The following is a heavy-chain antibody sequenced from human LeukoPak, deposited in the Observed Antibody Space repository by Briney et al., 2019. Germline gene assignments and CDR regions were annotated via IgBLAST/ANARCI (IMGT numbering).Heavy chain of an antibody. CDR3: VRGGYYGAGSYHTFDY. J-gene: IGHJ4*02. Sequence: PSETLSLTCTVSGDSINNYYWSWIRQPPGKGLQWIGYVYYGGGTNYNPSLKSRVTISVDTSKIQFSLRLTSVTAADTAVYYCVRGGYYGAGSYHTFDYWGQGILVSVSS. CDR1: GDSINNYY. D-gene: IGHD3-10*01. CDR2: VYYGGGT. V-gene: IGHV4-59*01.